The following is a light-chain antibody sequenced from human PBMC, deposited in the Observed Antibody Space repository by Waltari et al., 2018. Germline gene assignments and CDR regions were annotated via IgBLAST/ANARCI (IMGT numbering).Light chain of an antibody. CDR3: TSYAGGTNLL. V-gene: IGLV2-8*01. CDR1: SSDVGGYNY. Sequence: QSALTQPPSASGSPGQSVTIPCTGTSSDVGGYNYVPWYQHHPGKAPKLLLYEVVRRPSGVPDLVSGSTSGNTASLTVAGLQADDEADYYCTSYAGGTNLLFGGGTKVTVL. CDR2: EVV. J-gene: IGLJ2*01.